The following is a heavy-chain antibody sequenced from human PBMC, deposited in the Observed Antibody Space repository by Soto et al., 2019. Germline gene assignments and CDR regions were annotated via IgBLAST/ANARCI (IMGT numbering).Heavy chain of an antibody. Sequence: GGSLRLSCAASGFTFSDYCMSWIRQAPGKGLEWVSYISSSDSSIYYADSVKGRFTISRDNAKNSLYLQMNSLRAEDTAVYYCARDRQTYYYGSGSFYNERGFDYWGQGTLGTVSS. V-gene: IGHV3-11*01. CDR1: GFTFSDYC. D-gene: IGHD3-10*01. CDR3: ARDRQTYYYGSGSFYNERGFDY. J-gene: IGHJ4*02. CDR2: ISSSDSSI.